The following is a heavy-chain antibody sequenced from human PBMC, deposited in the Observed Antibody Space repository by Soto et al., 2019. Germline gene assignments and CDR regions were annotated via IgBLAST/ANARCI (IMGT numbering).Heavy chain of an antibody. CDR3: ARDSGAKLSSS. CDR1: GGTSSMYR. D-gene: IGHD6-13*01. Sequence: SVKVSCKASGGTSSMYRFNCVRQARGQGLEWLGGIVPIYRTADYAQKFQGRVTITADESTRTVYLELSSLKSQDTALYYCARDSGAKLSSSWGQGTLVTVSS. J-gene: IGHJ4*02. CDR2: IVPIYRTA. V-gene: IGHV1-69*13.